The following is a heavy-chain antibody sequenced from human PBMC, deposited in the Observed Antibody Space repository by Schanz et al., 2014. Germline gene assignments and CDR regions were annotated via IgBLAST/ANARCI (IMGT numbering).Heavy chain of an antibody. J-gene: IGHJ4*02. D-gene: IGHD3-9*01. CDR3: AKQIHYDILTVTRN. V-gene: IGHV3-23*01. CDR1: GFTFSSYA. CDR2: ISHSGGSK. Sequence: VQLLQFGGGVVQPGRSLRLSCAASGFTFSSYAMTWVRQAPGKGLEWVSSISHSGGSKYYADSVKGRFTISRDNSKNTLYLQMNSLRAEDTAVYYCAKQIHYDILTVTRNWGQGTLVTVSS.